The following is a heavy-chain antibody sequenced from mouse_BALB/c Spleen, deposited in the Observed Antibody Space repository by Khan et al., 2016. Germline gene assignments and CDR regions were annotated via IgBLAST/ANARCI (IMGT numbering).Heavy chain of an antibody. J-gene: IGHJ3*01. CDR2: INPDSSTI. Sequence: EVRLLESGGGLVQPGGSLKLSCAASGFDFSRYWMSWVRQGPGKGLEWIGEINPDSSTINYTPSFKDKSIITRDNAKNTLYLQMSNVRSEDTALYYCARPEYYGFFAYWGQGTMVTVSA. CDR1: GFDFSRYW. CDR3: ARPEYYGFFAY. V-gene: IGHV4-1*02. D-gene: IGHD1-2*01.